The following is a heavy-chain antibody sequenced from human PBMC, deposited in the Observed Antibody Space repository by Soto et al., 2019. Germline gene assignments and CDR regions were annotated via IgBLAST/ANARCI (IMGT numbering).Heavy chain of an antibody. Sequence: SETLSLTCTVSGGSISSGGYYWSWIRQHPGKGLEWIGYIYYSGSTYYDPSLKSRVTISIDTSKNQFSLKLSSVTAADTAVYYCASYPGAGQLNWFDPWGQGTLDTVSS. CDR2: IYYSGST. J-gene: IGHJ5*02. CDR1: GGSISSGGYY. D-gene: IGHD6-19*01. CDR3: ASYPGAGQLNWFDP. V-gene: IGHV4-31*03.